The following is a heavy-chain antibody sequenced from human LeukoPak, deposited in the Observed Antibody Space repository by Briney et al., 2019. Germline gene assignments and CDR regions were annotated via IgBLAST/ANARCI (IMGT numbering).Heavy chain of an antibody. CDR2: INTHGSST. J-gene: IGHJ6*03. Sequence: GGSLRLSCAASGFTFSSYAMSWVRQAPGKGLEWVARINTHGSSTNYADSVKGRFTISRDNAKNTLYLQMTSLSAEDTAVYYALAGYYYYYMDVWGKGTTVTVSS. V-gene: IGHV3-74*01. CDR1: GFTFSSYA. D-gene: IGHD3-16*01. CDR3: LAGYYYYYMDV.